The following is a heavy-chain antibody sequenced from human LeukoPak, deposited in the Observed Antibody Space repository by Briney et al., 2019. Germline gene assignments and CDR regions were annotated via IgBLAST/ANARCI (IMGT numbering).Heavy chain of an antibody. D-gene: IGHD3-22*01. J-gene: IGHJ4*02. CDR2: IYPGDSDT. CDR1: GYSFTSYW. V-gene: IGHV5-51*01. Sequence: GESLKISCKGSGYSFTSYWIGWVRQMPGKGLEWMGIIYPGDSDTRYSPSFQGQVTISADKSISTAYLQWSSLKASDTAMYYCAGPRRDSSGYYYDFDYWGQGTLVTVSS. CDR3: AGPRRDSSGYYYDFDY.